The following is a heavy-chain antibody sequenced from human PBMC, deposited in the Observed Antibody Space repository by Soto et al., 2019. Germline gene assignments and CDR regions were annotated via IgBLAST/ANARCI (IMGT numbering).Heavy chain of an antibody. CDR3: ASKSATDTNNWFDP. D-gene: IGHD3-3*01. CDR1: CGSFNGYY. J-gene: IGHJ5*02. V-gene: IGHV4-34*01. Sequence: PSETLSLTCAFYCGSFNGYYWGWIRQPPGKGPEWIGEINHSGSTNYNPSLKSRVTISVDTSKNQFSLKLSSVTAADTAVYYCASKSATDTNNWFDPWGQGTLVTVSS. CDR2: INHSGST.